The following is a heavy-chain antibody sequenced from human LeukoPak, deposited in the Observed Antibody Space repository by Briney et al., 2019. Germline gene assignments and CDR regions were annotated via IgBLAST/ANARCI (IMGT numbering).Heavy chain of an antibody. Sequence: SETLSLTCAVYGGSFSGYYWSWIRQPPGKGLEWIGEINHSGSTNYNPSLKSRVTISVDTSKDQFALKLSFVTAAATAVYYFATGRYTHSWGQGPLVTVSP. CDR1: GGSFSGYY. D-gene: IGHD5-24*01. CDR3: ATGRYTHS. CDR2: INHSGST. J-gene: IGHJ4*02. V-gene: IGHV4-34*01.